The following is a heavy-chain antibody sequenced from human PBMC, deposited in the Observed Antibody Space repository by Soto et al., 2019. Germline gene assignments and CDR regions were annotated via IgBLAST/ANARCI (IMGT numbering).Heavy chain of an antibody. CDR1: GFTFSDYY. CDR2: ISSSGSTI. D-gene: IGHD3-22*01. J-gene: IGHJ4*02. CDR3: ARAYYYDSSGYYPLLY. V-gene: IGHV3-11*01. Sequence: GGSLRLSCAASGFTFSDYYMSRIRQAPGKGLEWVSYISSSGSTIYYADSVKGRFTISRDNAKNSLYLQMNSLRAEDTAVYYCARAYYYDSSGYYPLLYWGQGTLVTVSS.